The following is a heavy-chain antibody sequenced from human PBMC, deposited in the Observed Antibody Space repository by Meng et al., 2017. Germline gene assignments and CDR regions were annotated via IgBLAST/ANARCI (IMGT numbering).Heavy chain of an antibody. J-gene: IGHJ5*02. CDR2: INHSGST. V-gene: IGHV4-34*01. D-gene: IGHD6-6*01. CDR3: ARRRGGSSDWFDP. Sequence: QVRLQQWGAGLLKPSEALSFTCAVYGGSFSGYYWSWISQPPGKGLEWIGEINHSGSTNYNPSLKSRVTISVDTSKNQFSLKLSSVTAADTAVYYCARRRGGSSDWFDPWGQGTLVTVSS. CDR1: GGSFSGYY.